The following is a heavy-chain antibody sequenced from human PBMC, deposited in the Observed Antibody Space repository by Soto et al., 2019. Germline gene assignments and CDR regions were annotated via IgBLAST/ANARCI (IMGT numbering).Heavy chain of an antibody. V-gene: IGHV3-30*18. D-gene: IGHD3-22*01. CDR3: AKDLGYYDSSGLLDY. J-gene: IGHJ4*02. Sequence: PGGSLRLSCAASGFTFRSYGMHWVRQAPGKGLEWVAVISYDGSNKYYADSVKGRFTISRDNSKNTLYLQMNSLRAEDTAVYYCAKDLGYYDSSGLLDYWGQGTLVTVPQ. CDR1: GFTFRSYG. CDR2: ISYDGSNK.